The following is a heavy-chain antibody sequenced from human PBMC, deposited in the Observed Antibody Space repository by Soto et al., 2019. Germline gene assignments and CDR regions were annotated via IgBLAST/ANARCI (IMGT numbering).Heavy chain of an antibody. V-gene: IGHV3-30-3*01. D-gene: IGHD3-22*01. CDR3: AKVGAYDSSGYSTEYFQH. CDR2: ISYDGSNK. Sequence: GGSLRLSCAASGFTFSSYAMHWVRQAPGKGLEWVAVISYDGSNKYYADSVKGRFTISRDNSKNTLYLQMNSLRAEDTAVYYCAKVGAYDSSGYSTEYFQHWGQATLVTVSS. CDR1: GFTFSSYA. J-gene: IGHJ1*01.